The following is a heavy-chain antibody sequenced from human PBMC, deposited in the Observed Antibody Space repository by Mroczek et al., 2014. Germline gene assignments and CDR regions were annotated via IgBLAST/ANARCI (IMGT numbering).Heavy chain of an antibody. D-gene: IGHD3-3*01. CDR2: INHSGST. CDR3: AREGRDFWSGYPRAGFDY. Sequence: QVQLQQWGAGLLKPSETLSLTCAVYGGSFSGYYWSWIRQPPGKGLEWIGEINHSGSTNYNPSLKSRVTISVDTSKNQFSLKLSSVTAADTAVYYCAREGRDFWSGYPRAGFDYWGQGTLVTVSS. CDR1: GGSFSGYY. V-gene: IGHV4-34*01. J-gene: IGHJ4*02.